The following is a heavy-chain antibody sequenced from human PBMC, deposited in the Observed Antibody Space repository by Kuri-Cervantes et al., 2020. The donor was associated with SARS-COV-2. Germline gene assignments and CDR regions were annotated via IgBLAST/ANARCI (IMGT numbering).Heavy chain of an antibody. Sequence: GESLKISCSASGFTFSNYAMHWVREAPGGGLEYVSSISSNGGGTYYADSVKGRFTISRDNSKNTLFLQMSSLRAEDTSIYYCVKVSSGSPEYYWGQGILVTVSS. CDR1: GFTFSNYA. CDR2: ISSNGGGT. D-gene: IGHD1-26*01. CDR3: VKVSSGSPEYY. V-gene: IGHV3-64D*08. J-gene: IGHJ4*02.